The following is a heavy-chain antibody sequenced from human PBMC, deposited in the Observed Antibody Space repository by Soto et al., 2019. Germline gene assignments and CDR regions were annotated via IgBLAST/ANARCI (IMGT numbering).Heavy chain of an antibody. CDR2: ISAYNGNT. V-gene: IGHV1-18*01. Sequence: QVQLVQSGAEVKKPGASVKVSCKASGYTFTSYGISWVRQAPGQGLEWMGWISAYNGNTNYAQRLQGRVTMTTDTATRTAYMELRSLRSDDTAVYYCARDSGDGDYDAFVDVWGQGTTVTVSS. D-gene: IGHD4-17*01. CDR3: ARDSGDGDYDAFVDV. J-gene: IGHJ6*02. CDR1: GYTFTSYG.